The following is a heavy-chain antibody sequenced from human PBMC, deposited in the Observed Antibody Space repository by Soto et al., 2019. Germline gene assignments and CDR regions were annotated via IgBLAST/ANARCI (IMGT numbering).Heavy chain of an antibody. J-gene: IGHJ3*02. D-gene: IGHD3-3*01. CDR1: GFTFSSYS. CDR3: ARDIRSPWSGYYNHAFDI. Sequence: GGSLRLSCAASGFTFSSYSMNWVRQAPGKGLEWVSYISSSSSTIYYADSVKGRFTISRDNAKNSLYLQMNSLRAEDTAVYYCARDIRSPWSGYYNHAFDIWGQGTMVTVS. V-gene: IGHV3-48*01. CDR2: ISSSSSTI.